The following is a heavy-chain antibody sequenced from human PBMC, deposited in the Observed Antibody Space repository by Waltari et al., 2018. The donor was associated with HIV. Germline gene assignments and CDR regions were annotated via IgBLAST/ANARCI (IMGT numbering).Heavy chain of an antibody. CDR1: GGSFSGYY. J-gene: IGHJ4*02. Sequence: QVQLQQWGAGLLKPSETLSLTCAVYGGSFSGYYWSWIRQPPGKGLEWIGEINHSGSTNYNPSLKSRVTISVDTSKNQFSLKLSSVTAADTAVYYCARGSIVLVPAATNYFDYWGQGTLVTVSS. D-gene: IGHD2-2*01. V-gene: IGHV4-34*01. CDR3: ARGSIVLVPAATNYFDY. CDR2: INHSGST.